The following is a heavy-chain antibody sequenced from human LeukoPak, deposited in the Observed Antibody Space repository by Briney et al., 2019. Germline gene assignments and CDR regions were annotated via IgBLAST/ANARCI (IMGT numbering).Heavy chain of an antibody. V-gene: IGHV4-39*01. Sequence: ASETLSLTCTVSGVSISSSSYYWGWIRQPPGKGLEWIGSMYHSGSTYYNPSLKSRVTTSVDTSKNQFSLELSSVTAADTAVYYCARHRYYNILTDNWFDPWGQGTLVTVSS. CDR2: MYHSGST. CDR1: GVSISSSSYY. D-gene: IGHD3-9*01. J-gene: IGHJ5*02. CDR3: ARHRYYNILTDNWFDP.